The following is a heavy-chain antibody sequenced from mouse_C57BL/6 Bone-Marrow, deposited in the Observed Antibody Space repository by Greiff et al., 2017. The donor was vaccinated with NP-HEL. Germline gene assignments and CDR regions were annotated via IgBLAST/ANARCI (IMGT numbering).Heavy chain of an antibody. CDR3: TRVGRWFLFDY. CDR1: GFTFSSYA. J-gene: IGHJ2*01. V-gene: IGHV5-9-1*02. Sequence: VQLKESGEGSVKPGGSLKLSCAASGFTFSSYAMSWVRQTPEKRLEWVAYISSGGDYIYYADTVKGRFTISRDNARNTLYLQMSSLKSEDTAMYYCTRVGRWFLFDYWGQGTTLTVSS. D-gene: IGHD2-3*01. CDR2: ISSGGDYI.